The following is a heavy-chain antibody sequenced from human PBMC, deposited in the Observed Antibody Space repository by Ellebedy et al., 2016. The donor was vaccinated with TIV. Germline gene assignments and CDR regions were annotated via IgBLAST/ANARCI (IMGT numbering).Heavy chain of an antibody. V-gene: IGHV3-23*01. Sequence: GGSLRLXXAASGFTFSSYAMSWVRQAPGKGLEWVSAISGSGGSTYYADSVKGRFTISRDNSKNTLYLQMNSLRAEDTAVYYCAKGGYPYYYYGMDVWGQGTTVTVSS. CDR2: ISGSGGST. J-gene: IGHJ6*02. CDR1: GFTFSSYA. CDR3: AKGGYPYYYYGMDV. D-gene: IGHD6-13*01.